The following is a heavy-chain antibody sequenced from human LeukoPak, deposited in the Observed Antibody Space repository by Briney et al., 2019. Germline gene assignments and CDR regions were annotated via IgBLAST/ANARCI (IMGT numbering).Heavy chain of an antibody. CDR1: GDSISANSYY. CDR2: MYYSGDA. CDR3: ARHIRYTYDPNGFHP. V-gene: IGHV4-39*01. J-gene: IGHJ5*02. D-gene: IGHD5-12*01. Sequence: NPSETLSLTCSVSGDSISANSYYWPWIRKPPGKGLEWIESMYYSGDANYDPSLQSRVTMSVDTSKTQFSLSLSSVTAADTAVYYCARHIRYTYDPNGFHPWGQGTPVTVSS.